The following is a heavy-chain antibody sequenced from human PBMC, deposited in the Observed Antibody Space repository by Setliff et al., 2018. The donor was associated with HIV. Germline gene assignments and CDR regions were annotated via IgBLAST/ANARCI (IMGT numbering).Heavy chain of an antibody. V-gene: IGHV4-31*03. CDR1: GGSISSGYYY. CDR2: IYYSGSS. Sequence: SETLSLTCSVSGGSISSGYYYWSWIRQHPGEGLEWIWYIYYSGSSYYNPSLKSRVTISVDTSKNQFSVQLSSVTAADTAVYYCARVLNPSDAFDIWGQGTMVTVSS. CDR3: ARVLNPSDAFDI. J-gene: IGHJ3*02.